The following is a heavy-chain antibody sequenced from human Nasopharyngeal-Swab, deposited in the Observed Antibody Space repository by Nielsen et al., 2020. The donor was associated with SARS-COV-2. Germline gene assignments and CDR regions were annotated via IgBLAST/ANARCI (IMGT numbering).Heavy chain of an antibody. J-gene: IGHJ4*02. Sequence: SETLSLTCTVSGGSISSSSYYWGWIRQPPGKGLEWIGSIHYSGSTYYNPSLKSRVTISVDTSKNQFSLKLSSVTAADTAVYYCARHRYSSSWSWYFDYWGQGTLVTVSS. V-gene: IGHV4-39*01. CDR3: ARHRYSSSWSWYFDY. D-gene: IGHD6-13*01. CDR1: GGSISSSSYY. CDR2: IHYSGST.